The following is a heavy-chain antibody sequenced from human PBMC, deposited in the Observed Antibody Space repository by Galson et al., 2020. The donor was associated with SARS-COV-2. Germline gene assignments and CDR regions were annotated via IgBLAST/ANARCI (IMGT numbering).Heavy chain of an antibody. Sequence: GGSLRLSCTASGFTFGDYAMSWFRQAPGQGLEWVGCIRSKAYGGTTEYAASVKGRFTISRDDSKSIAYLQMNSLKTEDTAVYYCTSYSGSYIYYFDYWGQGTLVTVSS. CDR2: IRSKAYGGTT. J-gene: IGHJ4*02. CDR3: TSYSGSYIYYFDY. V-gene: IGHV3-49*03. D-gene: IGHD3-10*01. CDR1: GFTFGDYA.